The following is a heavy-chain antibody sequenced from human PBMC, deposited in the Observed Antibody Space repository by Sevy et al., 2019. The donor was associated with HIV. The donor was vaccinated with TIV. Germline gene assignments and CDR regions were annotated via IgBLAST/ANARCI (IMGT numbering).Heavy chain of an antibody. J-gene: IGHJ3*02. CDR3: ARIRLDDYGDYAELRAFDI. CDR2: IYHSGST. Sequence: SETLSLTCAVSGYSISSGYYWGWIRQPPGKGLEWIGSIYHSGSTYYNPSLKSRVTISVDTSKNQFSLKLSSVTAADTAVYYCARIRLDDYGDYAELRAFDIWGQGTMVTVSS. D-gene: IGHD4-17*01. V-gene: IGHV4-38-2*01. CDR1: GYSISSGYY.